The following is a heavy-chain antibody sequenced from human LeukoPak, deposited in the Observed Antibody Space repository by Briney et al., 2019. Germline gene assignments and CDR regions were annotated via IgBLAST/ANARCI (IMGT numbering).Heavy chain of an antibody. D-gene: IGHD2-2*01. J-gene: IGHJ4*02. CDR3: ARGYCSSTSCYWFDY. CDR2: INSDGSST. V-gene: IGHV3-74*01. CDR1: GFTFSSYW. Sequence: GGSLRLSCAASGFTFSSYWMHWVRQAPGKGLVWVSRINSDGSSTSYADSVKGRFTISRDNAKNTLYLQMNNLRAEDTAVYYCARGYCSSTSCYWFDYWGQGTLVTVSS.